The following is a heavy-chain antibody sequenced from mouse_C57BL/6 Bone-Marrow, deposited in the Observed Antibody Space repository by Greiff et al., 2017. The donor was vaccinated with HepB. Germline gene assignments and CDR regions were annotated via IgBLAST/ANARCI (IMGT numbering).Heavy chain of an antibody. CDR1: GFNIKDYY. CDR3: TTEYGNSWFAY. CDR2: IDPEDGDT. D-gene: IGHD2-10*02. J-gene: IGHJ3*01. V-gene: IGHV14-1*01. Sequence: EVQLQQSGAELVRPGASVKLSCTASGFNIKDYYMHWVKQRPEQGLEWIGRIDPEDGDTEYAPKFQGKATMTADTSSNSTYLQLSSLTSEDTAVYYCTTEYGNSWFAYWCQGTLVTVSA.